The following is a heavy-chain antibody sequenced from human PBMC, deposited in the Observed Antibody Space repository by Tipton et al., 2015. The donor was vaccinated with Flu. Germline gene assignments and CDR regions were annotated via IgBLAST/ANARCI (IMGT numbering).Heavy chain of an antibody. V-gene: IGHV4-59*01. CDR2: IHFSGST. D-gene: IGHD2-21*01. J-gene: IGHJ3*02. CDR1: GGFITGYY. CDR3: ARLWWGLGDAFDI. Sequence: TLSLTCTVSGGFITGYYWSWVRQPPGRGLEWIGYIHFSGSTNYNPSLRSRVTLSLDTARTQFSLRLSSVTAADTAVYYCARLWWGLGDAFDIWGQGSLVTVSS.